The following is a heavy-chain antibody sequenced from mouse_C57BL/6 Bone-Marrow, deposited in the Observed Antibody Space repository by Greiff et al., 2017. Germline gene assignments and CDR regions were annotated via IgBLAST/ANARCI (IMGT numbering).Heavy chain of an antibody. D-gene: IGHD1-1*01. J-gene: IGHJ2*01. Sequence: EVKLVESGGGLVKPGGSLKLSCAASGFTFSDYGMHWVRQAPEKGLEWVAYISSGSSTIYYADTLKGRVTISRDNAKNTLFLQMTSLRSEDRAMYYCSRDTFCSSYFAYWGQGPTLTVSS. CDR3: SRDTFCSSYFAY. CDR2: ISSGSSTI. V-gene: IGHV5-17*01. CDR1: GFTFSDYG.